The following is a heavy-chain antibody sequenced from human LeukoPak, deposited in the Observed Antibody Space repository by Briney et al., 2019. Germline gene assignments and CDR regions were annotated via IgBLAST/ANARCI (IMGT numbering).Heavy chain of an antibody. V-gene: IGHV4-34*01. Sequence: PSETLSLTCAVYGGSFSGYYWSWIRQPPGKGLEWIGEINHSGSTNYNPSLKSRVTISVDTSKNQFSLKLSSVTAVDTAVYYCARGPVDYDFWSGYYTSKGWFDYWGQGTLVTVSS. CDR1: GGSFSGYY. D-gene: IGHD3-3*01. J-gene: IGHJ4*02. CDR3: ARGPVDYDFWSGYYTSKGWFDY. CDR2: INHSGST.